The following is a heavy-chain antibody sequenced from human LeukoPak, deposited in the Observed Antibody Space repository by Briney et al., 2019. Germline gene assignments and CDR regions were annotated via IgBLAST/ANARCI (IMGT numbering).Heavy chain of an antibody. D-gene: IGHD3-22*01. Sequence: GASVKVSCKASGGTFSSYAISWVRQAPGQGLEWMGGIIPIFGTANYAQKFQGRVTITADKSTSTAYMELSSLRSEDTAVYYCAATGNINYYDSSGYYPPDAFDIWGQGTMVTVSS. J-gene: IGHJ3*02. V-gene: IGHV1-69*06. CDR3: AATGNINYYDSSGYYPPDAFDI. CDR2: IIPIFGTA. CDR1: GGTFSSYA.